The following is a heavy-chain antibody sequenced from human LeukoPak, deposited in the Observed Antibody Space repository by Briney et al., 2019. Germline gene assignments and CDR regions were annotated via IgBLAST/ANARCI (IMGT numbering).Heavy chain of an antibody. CDR3: AHSTAPNDYFDY. Sequence: SGPTLVKRRQTRTRTSTRAVCSLSSSVLGMSTIRPPPGKPREWLALIYWDDDKRYSPSLKSRLTITKDTSKNQVVLTMTNMDPVDTATYYCAHSTAPNDYFDYWGQGTLVTVSS. J-gene: IGHJ4*02. D-gene: IGHD4-17*01. CDR1: VCSLSSSVLG. V-gene: IGHV2-5*02. CDR2: IYWDDDK.